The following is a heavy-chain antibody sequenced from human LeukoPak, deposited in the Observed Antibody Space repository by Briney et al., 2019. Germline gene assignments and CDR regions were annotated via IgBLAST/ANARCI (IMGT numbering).Heavy chain of an antibody. J-gene: IGHJ6*02. CDR1: GYSFTTYW. Sequence: GESLKISCKASGYSFTTYWVAWVRQMPGKGLEWMGMISPGDFDTRYTPPFKGQVTISADKSISTAYLQWSSLKASDTAIYYCARHQGGMDVWGQGTTVTVSS. CDR2: ISPGDFDT. CDR3: ARHQGGMDV. V-gene: IGHV5-51*01.